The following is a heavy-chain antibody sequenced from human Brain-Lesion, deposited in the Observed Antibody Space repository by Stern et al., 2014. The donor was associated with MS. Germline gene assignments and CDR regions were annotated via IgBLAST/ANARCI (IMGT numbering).Heavy chain of an antibody. J-gene: IGHJ4*02. CDR2: ISWNSGTI. D-gene: IGHD1-14*01. CDR3: ARDITGSSAYFAY. CDR1: GFTFGDYA. Sequence: QLLESGGDLVKPGRSLSLSCAAFGFTFGDYAMHWVRQAPGPGLGWVAGISWNSGTIGYADSVKGRFTTSRDNAYSSLYLQMNSLRPEDTALYYCARDITGSSAYFAYWGQGTLVTVSS. V-gene: IGHV3-9*01.